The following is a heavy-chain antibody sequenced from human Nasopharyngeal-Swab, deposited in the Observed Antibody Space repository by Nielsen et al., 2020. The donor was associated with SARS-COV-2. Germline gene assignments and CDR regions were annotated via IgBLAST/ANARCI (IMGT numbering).Heavy chain of an antibody. CDR1: GYTFNNYY. D-gene: IGHD2-2*01. Sequence: ASVKVSCKASGYTFNNYYIHWVRQAPGQGLEWMGMINPGSGGTTYAQKFQGRVTMTRDTSTSTVFMDLSSLRSVDTAVYYCARRGRCSGSSCDMDVWGQGTTVTVSS. V-gene: IGHV1-46*02. CDR2: INPGSGGT. CDR3: ARRGRCSGSSCDMDV. J-gene: IGHJ6*02.